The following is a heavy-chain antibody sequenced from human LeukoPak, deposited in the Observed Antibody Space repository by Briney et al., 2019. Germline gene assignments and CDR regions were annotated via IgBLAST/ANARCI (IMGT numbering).Heavy chain of an antibody. V-gene: IGHV5-51*01. CDR1: GYTFTNYW. D-gene: IGHD6-13*01. J-gene: IGHJ6*03. CDR3: ARQGAAGKYYYYYMDV. CDR2: IYSGDSNT. Sequence: GESLKISCQGFGYTFTNYWIGWVRQMPGKGLEWMGVIYSGDSNTRYSPSFQGQVTISADKSINTAYLEWSSLKASDTAIYYCARQGAAGKYYYYYMDVWGKGTTVTVSS.